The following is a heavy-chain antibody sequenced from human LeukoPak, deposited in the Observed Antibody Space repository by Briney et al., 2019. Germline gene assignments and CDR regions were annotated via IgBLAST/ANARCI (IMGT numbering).Heavy chain of an antibody. D-gene: IGHD2-15*01. J-gene: IGHJ4*02. CDR3: ARGYCSGDSCYRHDY. CDR2: ISYDGSNK. Sequence: GGSVRLSCAASGFTFSGYAMHWVRQAPGKGLEWVAVISYDGSNKYYADSVKGRFTISRDNSKNTLYLQMNSLRAEDTAVFYCARGYCSGDSCYRHDYWGQGALVTVSS. CDR1: GFTFSGYA. V-gene: IGHV3-30-3*01.